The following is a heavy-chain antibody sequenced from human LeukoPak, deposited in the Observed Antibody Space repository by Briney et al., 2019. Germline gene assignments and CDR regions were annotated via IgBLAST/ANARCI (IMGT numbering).Heavy chain of an antibody. V-gene: IGHV3-53*01. CDR1: GFTASRNY. D-gene: IGHD5-24*01. CDR2: IYSGGTT. Sequence: GGSLRLPSAASGFTASRNYMSWVRQAPGRGLEWVSVIYSGGTTNYAESVKGRFIISRDNSKNTLYLQMNSLRAEDTAVYYCARTGYGYNYYDYWGQGTLVTVSS. CDR3: ARTGYGYNYYDY. J-gene: IGHJ4*02.